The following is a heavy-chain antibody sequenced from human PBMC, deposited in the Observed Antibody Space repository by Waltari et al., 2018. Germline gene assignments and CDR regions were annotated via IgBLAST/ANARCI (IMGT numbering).Heavy chain of an antibody. Sequence: EVQLVQSGPEVKNPGESLKISCQGSGYSFTDYWIAWVRQMPGKGLEWMGIIYLADSATRYGPSFQGQVTISADKSINTAYLQWSSLKASDTAVYYCAKPRISGWYYSGMDVWGQGTSVTVAS. CDR1: GYSFTDYW. D-gene: IGHD6-13*01. V-gene: IGHV5-51*01. CDR2: IYLADSAT. CDR3: AKPRISGWYYSGMDV. J-gene: IGHJ6*02.